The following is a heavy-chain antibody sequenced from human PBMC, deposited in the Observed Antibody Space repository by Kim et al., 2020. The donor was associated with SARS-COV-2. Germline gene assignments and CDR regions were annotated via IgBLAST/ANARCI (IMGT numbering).Heavy chain of an antibody. CDR2: ITADAGGT. J-gene: IGHJ4*02. D-gene: IGHD2-8*02. Sequence: GRSLRLSCAASGFMFSNNGMGWVRQAPGKGLEWISAITADAGGTFYADSVKGRFTISRDNSKNTLYLQMNSLRAEDTALYYCAKTGPYYFDYWGQGTLVTVSS. CDR1: GFMFSNNG. V-gene: IGHV3-23*01. CDR3: AKTGPYYFDY.